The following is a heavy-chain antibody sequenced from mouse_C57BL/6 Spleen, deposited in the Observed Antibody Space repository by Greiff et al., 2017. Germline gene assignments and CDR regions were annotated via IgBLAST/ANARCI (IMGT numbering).Heavy chain of an antibody. CDR2: IDPSDSET. CDR1: GYTFTSYW. CDR3: ARESLITTVVAPFAY. D-gene: IGHD1-1*01. J-gene: IGHJ3*01. Sequence: QVQLQQPGAELVRPGSSVKLSCKASGYTFTSYWMHWVKQRPIQGLEWIGNIDPSDSETHYNQKFKDKATLTVDKSSSTAYMQLSSLTSEDSAVYYCARESLITTVVAPFAYWGQGTLVTVSA. V-gene: IGHV1-52*01.